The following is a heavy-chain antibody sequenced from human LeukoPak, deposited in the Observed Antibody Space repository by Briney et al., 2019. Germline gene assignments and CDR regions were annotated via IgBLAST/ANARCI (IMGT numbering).Heavy chain of an antibody. J-gene: IGHJ6*03. Sequence: VASVKVSCKASGYTFTSFGINWVRQAPGQGLEWMGWISAYNGNTNYAQKLQGRVTMTTDTSTSTAYMELRSLRSDDTAVYYCAREWTYYDILTGYPYYYYMDVWGKGTTVTISS. CDR2: ISAYNGNT. V-gene: IGHV1-18*01. CDR1: GYTFTSFG. D-gene: IGHD3-9*01. CDR3: AREWTYYDILTGYPYYYYMDV.